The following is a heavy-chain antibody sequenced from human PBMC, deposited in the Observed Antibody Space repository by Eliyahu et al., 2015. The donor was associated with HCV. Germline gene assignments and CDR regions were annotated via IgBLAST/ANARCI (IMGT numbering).Heavy chain of an antibody. D-gene: IGHD3-10*01. CDR2: IKAGGKGE. CDR3: ARDDYYGSGSPFALH. Sequence: EVQLVESGGGLVQPGGSLRLSCAASGFTFSSYWMSWVRQAPGKGLEWVANIKAGGKGEKLGGPVKGRFTISRDNAKNSLYLQMNSLRAEDTAVYYCARDDYYGSGSPFALHWGQGTLVTVSS. CDR1: GFTFSSYW. V-gene: IGHV3-7*01. J-gene: IGHJ4*02.